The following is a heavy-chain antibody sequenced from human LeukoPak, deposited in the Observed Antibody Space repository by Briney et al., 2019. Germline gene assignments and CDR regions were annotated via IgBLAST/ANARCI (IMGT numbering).Heavy chain of an antibody. CDR2: INHSGST. CDR1: GGSFSGYY. Sequence: SETLSLTCAVYGGSFSGYYWSWIRQPPGKGLEWIGEINHSGSTNYNPSLKSRVTISVDTSKNQFSLKLSSVTAADTAVYYCARHGYYYDSSGYYRYYFDYWGQGTLVTVSS. D-gene: IGHD3-22*01. CDR3: ARHGYYYDSSGYYRYYFDY. V-gene: IGHV4-34*01. J-gene: IGHJ4*02.